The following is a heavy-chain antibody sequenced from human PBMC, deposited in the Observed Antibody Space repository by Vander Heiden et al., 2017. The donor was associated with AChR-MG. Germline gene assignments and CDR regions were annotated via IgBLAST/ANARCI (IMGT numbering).Heavy chain of an antibody. D-gene: IGHD1-26*01. CDR2: TRNKVNSYTT. CDR3: ASSVGSYRQFDF. V-gene: IGHV3-72*01. J-gene: IGHJ4*02. Sequence: ELQLVEFGGGLVQPGGPLRPSCAASGFTFSDHYMDGVRQAPGTGLEWVGRTRNKVNSYTTEYAASVKGRFTISRDDSKNSLYLQMNSLKTEDTAVYYCASSVGSYRQFDFWGQGTLVTVSS. CDR1: GFTFSDHY.